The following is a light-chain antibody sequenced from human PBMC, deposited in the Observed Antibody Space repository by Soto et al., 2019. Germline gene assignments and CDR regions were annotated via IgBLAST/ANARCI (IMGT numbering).Light chain of an antibody. CDR3: QQSYTTPYT. J-gene: IGKJ2*01. Sequence: DIQMTQSPSSLSASVGDRDTVTCRASQSIGTYVNWYQQKPGKAPYLLIYAASRLQSGVPSKFSGSGSGTDFTLTISSLQPEDFATYYCQQSYTTPYTFGQGAKLEIK. CDR2: AAS. CDR1: QSIGTY. V-gene: IGKV1-39*01.